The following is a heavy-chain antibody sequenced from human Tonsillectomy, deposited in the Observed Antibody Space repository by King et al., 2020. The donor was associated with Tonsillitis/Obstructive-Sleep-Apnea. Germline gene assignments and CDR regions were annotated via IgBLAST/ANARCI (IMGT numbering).Heavy chain of an antibody. CDR1: GFTFDDYG. CDR2: INWNGGST. D-gene: IGHD3-22*01. J-gene: IGHJ3*02. CDR3: ASLTTHYYDSSGYDYDAFDI. Sequence: VQLVESGGGVVRPGGSLRLSCAASGFTFDDYGMSWVRQAPGKGLEWVSGINWNGGSTGYADSVKGRFTISRDNAKNSLYLQMNSLRAEDTALHYCASLTTHYYDSSGYDYDAFDIWGQGTMVTVSS. V-gene: IGHV3-20*04.